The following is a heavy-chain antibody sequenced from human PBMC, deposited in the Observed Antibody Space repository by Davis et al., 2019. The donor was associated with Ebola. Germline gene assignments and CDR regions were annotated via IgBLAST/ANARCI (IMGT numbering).Heavy chain of an antibody. CDR3: ARGRYYCSSTSCYSPFYYYYYMDV. J-gene: IGHJ6*03. D-gene: IGHD2-2*02. CDR2: INHSGST. CDR1: GGSFSGYY. Sequence: PGGSLRLSCAVYGGSFSGYYWSWIRQPPGKGLEWIGEINHSGSTNYNPSLKSRVTISVDTSKNQFALKLSSVTAADTAVYYCARGRYYCSSTSCYSPFYYYYYMDVWGKGTMVTVSS. V-gene: IGHV4-34*01.